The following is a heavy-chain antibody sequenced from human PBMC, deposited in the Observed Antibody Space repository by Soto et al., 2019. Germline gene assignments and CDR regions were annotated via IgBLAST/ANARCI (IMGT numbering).Heavy chain of an antibody. J-gene: IGHJ2*01. V-gene: IGHV4-4*02. D-gene: IGHD5-12*01. CDR3: ASWGGYFREDGYFDL. CDR1: GGSISSSNW. CDR2: IYHSGST. Sequence: QVQLQESGPGLVKPSGTLSLTCAVSGGSISSSNWWSWVRQPPGKGLEWIGEIYHSGSTNYNPSRKSRVTISVDKSKNPFSLKLSSVTAADTAVYYCASWGGYFREDGYFDLWGRGTLVTVSS.